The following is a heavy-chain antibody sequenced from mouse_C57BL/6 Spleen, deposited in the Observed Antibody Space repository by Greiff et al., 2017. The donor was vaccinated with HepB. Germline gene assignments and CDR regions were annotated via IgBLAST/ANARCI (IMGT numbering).Heavy chain of an antibody. CDR1: GYTFTSYW. J-gene: IGHJ3*01. CDR3: ARKLGPSFAY. CDR2: IAPGSGST. Sequence: QVQLQQPGAELVKPGASVKMSCKASGYTFTSYWITWVKQRPGQGLEWIGDIAPGSGSTNYNEKFKSKATLTVDTSASTAYMQLSSLTSEDSAVYYCARKLGPSFAYWGQGTLVTVSA. D-gene: IGHD4-1*01. V-gene: IGHV1-55*01.